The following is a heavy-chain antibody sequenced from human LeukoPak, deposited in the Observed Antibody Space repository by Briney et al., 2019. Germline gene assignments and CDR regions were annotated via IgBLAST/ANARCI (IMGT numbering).Heavy chain of an antibody. J-gene: IGHJ6*03. CDR1: GFTFSSYS. CDR2: ISSSSSTI. D-gene: IGHD2-15*01. V-gene: IGHV3-48*04. CDR3: ARDAVVVPPLWNYYMDV. Sequence: GGSLRLSCAASGFTFSSYSMNWVRQAPGKGLEWVSYISSSSSTIYYADSVKGRFTISRDNAKNSLYLQMNSLRAEDTAVYYCARDAVVVPPLWNYYMDVWGKGTTVTASS.